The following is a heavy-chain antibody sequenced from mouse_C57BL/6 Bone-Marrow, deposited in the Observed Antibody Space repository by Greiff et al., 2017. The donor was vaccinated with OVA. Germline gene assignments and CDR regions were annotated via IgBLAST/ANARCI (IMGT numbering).Heavy chain of an antibody. Sequence: VNVVESGAELVRPGASVTLSCKASGYTFTDYEMHWVKQTPVHGLAWIGAIDPETGGTAYNQKFKGKAILTADKSSSTAYMVLRSLTSEDSSVYYCTRGYSNYYAMDYWGQGTSVTVSS. CDR3: TRGYSNYYAMDY. J-gene: IGHJ4*01. CDR2: IDPETGGT. D-gene: IGHD2-5*01. V-gene: IGHV1-15*01. CDR1: GYTFTDYE.